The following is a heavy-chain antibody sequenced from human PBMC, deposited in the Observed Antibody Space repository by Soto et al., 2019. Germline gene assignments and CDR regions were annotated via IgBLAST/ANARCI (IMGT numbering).Heavy chain of an antibody. CDR1: GYTLTSYA. D-gene: IGHD4-17*01. J-gene: IGHJ4*02. V-gene: IGHV1-8*02. CDR2: MNPNSGNT. Sequence: GASVKVSCKASGYTLTSYAMHWVRQAPGQRLEWMGWMNPNSGNTGYAQKFQGRVTMTRNTSISTAYMELSSLRSEDTAVYYCARTLYGDNVDYWGQGTLVTVSS. CDR3: ARTLYGDNVDY.